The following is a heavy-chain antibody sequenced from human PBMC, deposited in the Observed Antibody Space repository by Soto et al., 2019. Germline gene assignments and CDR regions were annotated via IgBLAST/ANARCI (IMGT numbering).Heavy chain of an antibody. CDR3: AKDRYSGTYPTEFDY. V-gene: IGHV3-30*18. J-gene: IGHJ4*02. CDR1: GFTFSSYG. CDR2: ISYDGGNE. D-gene: IGHD1-26*01. Sequence: GGSLRLSCAGSGFTFSSYGIHWVRQAPGKGLEWVALISYDGGNEKYTESVKDRFTISRDDSHNVAYLQVSRLRTEDTAMYCCAKDRYSGTYPTEFDYWGQGSLVTVSS.